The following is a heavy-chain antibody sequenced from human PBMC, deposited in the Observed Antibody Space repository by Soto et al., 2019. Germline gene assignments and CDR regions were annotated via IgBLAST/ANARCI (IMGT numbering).Heavy chain of an antibody. D-gene: IGHD4-17*01. J-gene: IGHJ4*02. V-gene: IGHV4-39*01. CDR1: GGSVTNSSYY. Sequence: SETLSLTCTVSGGSVTNSSYYWGWIRQSPGKGLEWIGSVYYRGRSYSKSSVKSRVTISVDTSKNRFSLSLNSVTASDTAVYFCVSQRTTVPTHAYFDYWGPGALVTVSS. CDR2: VYYRGRS. CDR3: VSQRTTVPTHAYFDY.